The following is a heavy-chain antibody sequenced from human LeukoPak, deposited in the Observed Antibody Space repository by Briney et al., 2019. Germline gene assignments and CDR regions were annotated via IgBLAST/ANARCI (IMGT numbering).Heavy chain of an antibody. Sequence: SQTLSLTCAVSGGSFSGYYWSWIRQPPGKGLEWIGEINHSGSTNYNPSLKSRVTISVDTSKNQFSLKLSSVTAADTAVYYCARYRRAAAGSYWYFDLWGRGTLVTVSS. D-gene: IGHD6-13*01. CDR1: GGSFSGYY. CDR3: ARYRRAAAGSYWYFDL. CDR2: INHSGST. J-gene: IGHJ2*01. V-gene: IGHV4-34*01.